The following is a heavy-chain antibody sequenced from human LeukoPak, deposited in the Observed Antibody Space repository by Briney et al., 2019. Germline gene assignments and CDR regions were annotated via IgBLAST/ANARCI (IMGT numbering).Heavy chain of an antibody. CDR3: ATDGYSSGWYYTFDY. CDR2: FDPEDGET. Sequence: ASVKVSCKVSGYTLTELSMHRVRQAPGKGLEWMGGFDPEDGETIYAQKFQGRVTMTEDTSTDTAYMELSSLRSEDTAVYYCATDGYSSGWYYTFDYWGQGALVTVSS. D-gene: IGHD6-19*01. CDR1: GYTLTELS. J-gene: IGHJ4*02. V-gene: IGHV1-24*01.